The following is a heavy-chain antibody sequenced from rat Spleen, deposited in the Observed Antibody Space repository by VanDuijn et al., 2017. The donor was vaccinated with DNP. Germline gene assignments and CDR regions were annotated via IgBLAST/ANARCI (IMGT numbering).Heavy chain of an antibody. Sequence: QVQLKESGPGLAQPSQTLSRTCTVSGLSLTSNSVSWIRQSPGEGLEWVGTIWAGGGTNYNSAVQSRLSISRDTSKSQVFLKMNSLQPEDTGTYYCARHGITMGGMDAWGQGVSVTVSS. CDR2: IWAGGGT. CDR1: GLSLTSNS. D-gene: IGHD1-12*01. V-gene: IGHV2-47*01. J-gene: IGHJ4*01. CDR3: ARHGITMGGMDA.